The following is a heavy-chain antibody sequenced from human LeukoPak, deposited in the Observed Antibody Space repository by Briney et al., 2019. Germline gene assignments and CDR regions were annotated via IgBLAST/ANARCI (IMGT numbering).Heavy chain of an antibody. CDR3: ARDCSGSSCYWIH. V-gene: IGHV1-18*01. CDR1: GYTFSSYG. D-gene: IGHD2-15*01. Sequence: ASVKVSCKSSGYTFSSYGIIWVRQAPGQGLEWLGYISAYNGNTNYAQKVQGRITMTTDTSTSTAYMEMRSLRSDDTAVYYCARDCSGSSCYWIHWGQGTLVTVSS. CDR2: ISAYNGNT. J-gene: IGHJ4*02.